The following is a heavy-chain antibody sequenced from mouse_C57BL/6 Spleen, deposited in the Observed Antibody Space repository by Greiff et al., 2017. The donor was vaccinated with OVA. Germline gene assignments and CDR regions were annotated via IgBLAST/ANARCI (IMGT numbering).Heavy chain of an antibody. V-gene: IGHV1-50*01. D-gene: IGHD3-2*02. J-gene: IGHJ3*01. CDR2: IDPSDSYT. CDR3: ARTDGTAQAPLAY. CDR1: GYTFTSYW. Sequence: QVQLKQPGAVLVKPGASVKLPCKASGYTFTSYWMPWVKQRPGQGLEWIGEIDPSDSYTNYNQKFKGKATLTVDTSSSTAYMQLSSLTSEDSAVYYCARTDGTAQAPLAYWGQGTLVTVSA.